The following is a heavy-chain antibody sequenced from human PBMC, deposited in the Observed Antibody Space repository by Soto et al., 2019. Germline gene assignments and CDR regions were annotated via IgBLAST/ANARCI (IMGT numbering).Heavy chain of an antibody. D-gene: IGHD2-2*01. Sequence: PSETLSLTCTVSGGYISSGGYYWSWIRQHPGKGLEWIGYIYYSGSTYYNPSLKSRVTISVDTSKNQFSLKLSSVTAADTAVYYCARGRYCSSTSCYATWYYYYYYMDVWGKGTTVTVSS. CDR3: ARGRYCSSTSCYATWYYYYYYMDV. V-gene: IGHV4-31*03. CDR1: GGYISSGGYY. CDR2: IYYSGST. J-gene: IGHJ6*03.